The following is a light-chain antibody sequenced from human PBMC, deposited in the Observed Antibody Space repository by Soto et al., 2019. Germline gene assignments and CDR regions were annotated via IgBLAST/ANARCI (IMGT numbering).Light chain of an antibody. CDR1: QSVRSSY. CDR3: QQYGSSPYT. Sequence: EIVLTQSPGTLSMSPGERATLSCRASQSVRSSYLAWYQQKPGQAPRLLIFGASSRAPGIPDRFSGSGSGTDFTLTISRLEPEDFAVYYCQQYGSSPYTFGLGTKLEIK. V-gene: IGKV3-20*01. J-gene: IGKJ2*01. CDR2: GAS.